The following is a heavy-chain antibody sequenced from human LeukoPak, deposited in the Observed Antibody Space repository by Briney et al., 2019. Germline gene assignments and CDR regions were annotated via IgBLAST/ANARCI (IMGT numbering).Heavy chain of an antibody. D-gene: IGHD6-13*01. CDR1: GFTFSSYG. CDR3: ARDMLSSSWYYFDY. V-gene: IGHV3-30*02. Sequence: GGSLRLSCAASGFTFSSYGMHWVRQAPGKGLEWVAFIRYDGSNKYYADPVKGRFTISRVNSKNTLYLQMNSLRAEDTAVYYCARDMLSSSWYYFDYWGQGTLVTVSS. CDR2: IRYDGSNK. J-gene: IGHJ4*02.